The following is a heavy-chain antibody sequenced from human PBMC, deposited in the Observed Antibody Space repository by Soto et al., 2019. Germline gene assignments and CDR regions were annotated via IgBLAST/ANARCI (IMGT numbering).Heavy chain of an antibody. CDR2: ISAYNGNT. Sequence: QVQLVQSGAEVKKPGASVKVSCKASGYTFTSYGISWVRQAPGQGLEWMGWISAYNGNTNYAQKLQGRVTMTTDTSTSIAYMELRSLRSADTAVYYCARDGALGETYYYYGMDVWVQGTTVTVSS. CDR1: GYTFTSYG. D-gene: IGHD3-16*01. J-gene: IGHJ6*02. V-gene: IGHV1-18*01. CDR3: ARDGALGETYYYYGMDV.